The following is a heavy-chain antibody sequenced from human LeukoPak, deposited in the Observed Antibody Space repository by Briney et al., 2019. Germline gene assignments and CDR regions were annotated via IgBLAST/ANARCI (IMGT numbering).Heavy chain of an antibody. CDR1: GFTFSSYW. Sequence: PGGSLRLSCAASGFTFSSYWMHWVRQAPGEGLVWVSRISSDGRSTAYADSVKGRFTISRDNAKNTLHLQMLSLRAEDTAVYYCARGPDSSNWYFAFDMWGQGTMVTVSS. V-gene: IGHV3-74*01. CDR2: ISSDGRST. D-gene: IGHD6-13*01. J-gene: IGHJ3*02. CDR3: ARGPDSSNWYFAFDM.